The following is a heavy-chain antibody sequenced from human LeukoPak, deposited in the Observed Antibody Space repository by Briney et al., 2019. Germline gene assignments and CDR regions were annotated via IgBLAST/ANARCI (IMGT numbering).Heavy chain of an antibody. Sequence: GGSLRLSCAASGFTFSSYWMSWVRQAPGKGPEFVANIKEDGSEKSYVDSVKGRFTISRDNAKKSVSLQMSSLRVEDTAGYYCARDPGYSAFDVWGQGAMVIVSS. CDR2: IKEDGSEK. D-gene: IGHD5-18*01. CDR1: GFTFSSYW. J-gene: IGHJ3*01. V-gene: IGHV3-7*01. CDR3: ARDPGYSAFDV.